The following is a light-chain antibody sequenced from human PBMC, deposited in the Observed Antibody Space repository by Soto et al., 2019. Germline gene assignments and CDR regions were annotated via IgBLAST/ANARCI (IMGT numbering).Light chain of an antibody. Sequence: QSVLTQPASVSGSPGQSITISCTGTSSDVGGYNYVSWCQQHPGKAPKLMIYDVSNRPSGVSNRFSGSKSGNTASLTISGFQAEDEADYYCSSYTSSSTFYVFGTGTKVTVL. CDR2: DVS. CDR3: SSYTSSSTFYV. J-gene: IGLJ1*01. V-gene: IGLV2-14*01. CDR1: SSDVGGYNY.